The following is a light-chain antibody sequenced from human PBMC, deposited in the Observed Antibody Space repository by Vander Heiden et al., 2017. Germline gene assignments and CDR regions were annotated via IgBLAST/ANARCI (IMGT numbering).Light chain of an antibody. V-gene: IGKV3-15*01. CDR3: QQYNYWWT. J-gene: IGKJ1*01. Sequence: ILMTQSPATLSVSPGETATLSCRASQRVGRDLAWYQQKPGQPTRLLMYYASTRATGIPARFSGSGSGTEFTLTISSLQSEDFAVYYCQQYNYWWTFGQGTKVEIK. CDR1: QRVGRD. CDR2: YAS.